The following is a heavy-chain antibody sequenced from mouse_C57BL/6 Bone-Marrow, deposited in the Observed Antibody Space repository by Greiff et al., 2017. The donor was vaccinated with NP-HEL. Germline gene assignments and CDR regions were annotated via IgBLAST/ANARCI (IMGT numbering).Heavy chain of an antibody. Sequence: EVQLMESGGGLVQSGRSLRLSCATSGFTFSDFYMEWVRQAPGKGLEWIAASRNKANDYTTEYSASVKGRFIVSRDTSQSILYLQMNALRAEDTAIYYCARDAFYYGYLYAMDYWGQGTSVTVSS. J-gene: IGHJ4*01. D-gene: IGHD2-2*01. CDR2: SRNKANDYTT. CDR1: GFTFSDFY. CDR3: ARDAFYYGYLYAMDY. V-gene: IGHV7-1*01.